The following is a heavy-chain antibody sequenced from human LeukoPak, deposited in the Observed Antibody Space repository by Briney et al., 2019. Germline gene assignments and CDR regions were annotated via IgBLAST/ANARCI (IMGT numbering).Heavy chain of an antibody. V-gene: IGHV4-38-2*02. Sequence: SETLSLTCTVSGYSISSGYFWGWIRQPPGKGLECIGTIYHSGSTYYNPSLKSRVTISVDTSKNQFSLKLNSVTAADTAVYYCARDWALRRLQLIDYWGQGTLVTVSS. J-gene: IGHJ4*02. CDR1: GYSISSGYF. CDR2: IYHSGST. CDR3: ARDWALRRLQLIDY. D-gene: IGHD5-24*01.